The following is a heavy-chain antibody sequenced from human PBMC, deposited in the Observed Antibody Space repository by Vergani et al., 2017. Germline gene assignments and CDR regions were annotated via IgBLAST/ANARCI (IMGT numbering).Heavy chain of an antibody. CDR1: GGSFSGYY. Sequence: QVQLQQWGAGLLKPSETLSLTCAVYGGSFSGYYWSWIRQPPGKGLEWIGEINHSGRNNYNPSLKSRVTISADTSKNQFSLKLNSVTAADTAVYYCARGRQWRGYSGYSSARYNYYGMDVGGQGTTVTVSS. CDR3: ARGRQWRGYSGYSSARYNYYGMDV. V-gene: IGHV4-34*01. J-gene: IGHJ6*02. D-gene: IGHD5-12*01. CDR2: INHSGRN.